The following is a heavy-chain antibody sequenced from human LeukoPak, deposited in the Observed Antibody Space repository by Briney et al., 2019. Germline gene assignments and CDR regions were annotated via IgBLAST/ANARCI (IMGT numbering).Heavy chain of an antibody. J-gene: IGHJ4*02. CDR1: GDSVSSNSAA. CDR2: TYYRSKWYY. D-gene: IGHD2-21*01. Sequence: SQTLSLTCVISGDSVSSNSAAWNWIRQSPSRGLEWLGRTYYRSKWYYDYAGSVKSRTSIKPDTSKNQFYLQLNSVTPEGTAVYYCVRAVSGTDLIDIWGQGTLVTVSS. V-gene: IGHV6-1*01. CDR3: VRAVSGTDLIDI.